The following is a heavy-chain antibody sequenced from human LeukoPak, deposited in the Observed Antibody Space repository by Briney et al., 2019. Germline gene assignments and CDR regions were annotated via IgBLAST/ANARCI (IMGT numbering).Heavy chain of an antibody. Sequence: GRSLRLYCAPSGFTFSRHGMHWVRQAPGKGLEWVAIISNDGSRKYYAHSVEGRFTISRDNSKNTLYLQMDSLRAEDTAVYYCARTIGAFDAFDIWGQGTMVTVSS. CDR3: ARTIGAFDAFDI. J-gene: IGHJ3*02. V-gene: IGHV3-30*03. CDR2: ISNDGSRK. CDR1: GFTFSRHG. D-gene: IGHD4/OR15-4a*01.